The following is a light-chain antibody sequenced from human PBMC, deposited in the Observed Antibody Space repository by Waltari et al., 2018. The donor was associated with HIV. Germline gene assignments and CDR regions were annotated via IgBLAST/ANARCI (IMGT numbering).Light chain of an antibody. CDR2: REI. CDR1: KIGSKN. Sequence: SNELTQAVSVYVALGQTAKITGEGGKIGSKNVNWYQQKPGHAPVLVNFREIMRPSGIPERFSGSNSGKSATLTISRAQAGDEGDYYCQVWDSSSVVFATGTKVTVL. V-gene: IGLV3-9*01. J-gene: IGLJ1*01. CDR3: QVWDSSSVV.